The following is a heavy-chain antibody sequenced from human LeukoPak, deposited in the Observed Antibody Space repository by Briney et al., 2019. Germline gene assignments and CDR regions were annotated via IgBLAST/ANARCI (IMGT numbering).Heavy chain of an antibody. CDR3: ARAGYSGYDFDY. J-gene: IGHJ4*02. V-gene: IGHV3-23*01. Sequence: GGSLRLSCATSGFTFSSFTMNWVRQAPGKGLEWVFTISDGSRDTHYAGSVKGRFTISRDDSQNIVYLQMDSLRAEDTAVYYCARAGYSGYDFDYWGQGTLVTVSS. D-gene: IGHD5-12*01. CDR2: ISDGSRDT. CDR1: GFTFSSFT.